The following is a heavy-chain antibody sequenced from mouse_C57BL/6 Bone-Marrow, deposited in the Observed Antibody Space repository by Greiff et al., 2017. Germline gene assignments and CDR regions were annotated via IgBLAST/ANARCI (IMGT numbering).Heavy chain of an antibody. CDR1: GYTFTDYY. D-gene: IGHD2-1*01. CDR3: ARIYYGNYYAMDY. J-gene: IGHJ4*01. Sequence: QVQLQQSGAELVRPGTSVKLSCKASGYTFTDYYINWVKQRPGQGLEWIARIYPGSGNTYYNEKFKGKATLTAEKSSSTAYMQLSSLTSEDSAVYVCARIYYGNYYAMDYWGQGTSVTVSS. CDR2: IYPGSGNT. V-gene: IGHV1-76*01.